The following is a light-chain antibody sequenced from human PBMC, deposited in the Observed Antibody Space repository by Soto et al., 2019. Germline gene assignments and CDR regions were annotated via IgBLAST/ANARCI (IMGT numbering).Light chain of an antibody. CDR2: EVN. Sequence: QSVLTQPASVSGSPGQSITVSCTGSTSDFGAYDYVSWYQHHPGKAPKLIISEVNKRPSGVSNRFSGSKSGNTASLTISGLQAEDEADYYCIAHTSNNILLFGGGTKLTVL. V-gene: IGLV2-14*01. CDR1: TSDFGAYDY. CDR3: IAHTSNNILL. J-gene: IGLJ3*02.